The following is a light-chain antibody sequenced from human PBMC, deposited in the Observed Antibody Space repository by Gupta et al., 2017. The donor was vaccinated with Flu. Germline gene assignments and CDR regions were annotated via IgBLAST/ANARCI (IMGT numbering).Light chain of an antibody. J-gene: IGLJ1*01. CDR1: SSNIGAGLD. CDR3: QSYDSRLRGYV. Sequence: TMSSPVRSSNIGAGLDVHWYQHLPGTAPKLLIHDNKYRPSGVPDRFSASKSATSASLVIAGLQAEDEAYYYCQSYDSRLRGYVFGTGTEVTVL. CDR2: DNK. V-gene: IGLV1-40*01.